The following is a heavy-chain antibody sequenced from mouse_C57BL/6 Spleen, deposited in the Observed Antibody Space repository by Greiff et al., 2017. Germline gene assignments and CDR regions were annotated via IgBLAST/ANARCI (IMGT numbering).Heavy chain of an antibody. CDR1: GFSLSTSGMG. J-gene: IGHJ2*01. D-gene: IGHD3-3*01. V-gene: IGHV8-12*01. Sequence: QVTLKESGPGILQSSQTLSLTCSFSGFSLSTSGMGVSWIRQPSGKGLEWLAHIYWDDDKRYNPSLKSRRTISKDTSRNQVFLQITRVNTAETATYYCARSGDWPVDYWGQGTTLTVSS. CDR2: IYWDDDK. CDR3: ARSGDWPVDY.